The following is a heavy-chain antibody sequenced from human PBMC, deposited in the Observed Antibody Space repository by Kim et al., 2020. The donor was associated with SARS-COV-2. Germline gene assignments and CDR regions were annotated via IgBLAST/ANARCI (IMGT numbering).Heavy chain of an antibody. J-gene: IGHJ4*02. CDR3: VTPPRIAAAGYFDY. D-gene: IGHD6-13*01. V-gene: IGHV4-39*01. Sequence: PSQQSRVTISVETSKNQFARKLSSVTAADTAVYYCVTPPRIAAAGYFDYWGQGTLVTVSS.